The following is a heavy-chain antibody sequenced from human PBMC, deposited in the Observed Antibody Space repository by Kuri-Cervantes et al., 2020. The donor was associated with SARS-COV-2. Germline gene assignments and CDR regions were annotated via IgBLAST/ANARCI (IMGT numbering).Heavy chain of an antibody. CDR2: LSNDGAHE. D-gene: IGHD3-3*01. CDR3: AKGGDFWSGFTYFDS. Sequence: GESLKISCAASGFTFRSSGMHWVRQAPGKGLEWVALLSNDGAHEYYADSVKGRFTISRDNFKNTLFLQMNSLRSEDTAMYYCAKGGDFWSGFTYFDSCGPRTLVTVSS. CDR1: GFTFRSSG. J-gene: IGHJ4*02. V-gene: IGHV3-30*18.